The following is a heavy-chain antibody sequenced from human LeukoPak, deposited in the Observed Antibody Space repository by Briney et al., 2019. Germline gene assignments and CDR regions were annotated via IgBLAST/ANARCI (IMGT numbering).Heavy chain of an antibody. V-gene: IGHV3-74*01. J-gene: IGHJ4*02. Sequence: GGSLRLSCAASGFTFSSYWMHWVRQAPGKGLVWVSHINSDGSSTYYADSVKGRFTISRDNAKNTLYLQMNSLRAEDTAVYYCAADSSSWNLPLNYWGQGTLVTVSS. D-gene: IGHD6-13*01. CDR3: AADSSSWNLPLNY. CDR1: GFTFSSYW. CDR2: INSDGSST.